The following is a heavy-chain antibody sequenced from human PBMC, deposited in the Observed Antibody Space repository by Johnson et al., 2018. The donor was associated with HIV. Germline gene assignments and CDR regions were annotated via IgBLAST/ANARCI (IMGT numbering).Heavy chain of an antibody. CDR3: AKGGWWEGLEVKVAAAFDI. D-gene: IGHD6-25*01. CDR2: ISYDGSNK. Sequence: QVQLVESGGGVVQPGRSLRLSCAASGFTFSSFDMHWVRQAPGKGLEWVAVISYDGSNKYYADSVKGRFTISRDTAKNSLYLQMNSLRAEDTAVYYCAKGGWWEGLEVKVAAAFDIWGQGTMLTVSS. J-gene: IGHJ3*02. CDR1: GFTFSSFD. V-gene: IGHV3-30*18.